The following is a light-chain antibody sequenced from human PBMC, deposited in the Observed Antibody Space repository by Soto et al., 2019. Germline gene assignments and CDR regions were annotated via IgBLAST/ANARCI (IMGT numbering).Light chain of an antibody. V-gene: IGKV1-5*03. CDR1: QGISSW. J-gene: IGKJ1*01. Sequence: DIKMTQSPSTLSASVGDRVTITCRASQGISSWLAWYQQKPGKAPKLLIYKASSLESGVPSRFSGSGSGTEFTLTISSLQPYDFATYYCQQYNSFWTFGQGTKVEIK. CDR3: QQYNSFWT. CDR2: KAS.